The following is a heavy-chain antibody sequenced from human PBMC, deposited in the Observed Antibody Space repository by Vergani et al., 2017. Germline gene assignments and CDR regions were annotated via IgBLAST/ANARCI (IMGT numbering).Heavy chain of an antibody. CDR3: ARHGGSGNFYHLFDS. V-gene: IGHV4-30-2*03. CDR2: FHHTGMT. J-gene: IGHJ4*02. D-gene: IGHD3-10*01. Sequence: QLQLQESGSGLVKPSQTLSLTCAVSGDSITNGGFSWNWIRQPPGKGLEWIASFHHTGMTYNNPSLKSRFTISVDTSKNLISLKLNSVTAADTALYYCARHGGSGNFYHLFDSWGQGTLVTVSS. CDR1: GDSITNGGFS.